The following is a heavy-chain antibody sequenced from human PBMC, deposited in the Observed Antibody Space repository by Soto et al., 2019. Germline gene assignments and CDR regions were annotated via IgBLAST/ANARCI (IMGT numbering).Heavy chain of an antibody. CDR3: ASVMLRFSYGIDV. V-gene: IGHV3-48*03. Sequence: GGSLRLSCAASGLTFSSYEMHWVRQAPGKGLEWVSYISKSGSIIYYTDSVKGRFTISRDNAKNLLYLEMNSLRAEDSAVYFCASVMLRFSYGIDVWGQGXTVTVSS. J-gene: IGHJ6*02. CDR2: ISKSGSII. CDR1: GLTFSSYE. D-gene: IGHD3-3*01.